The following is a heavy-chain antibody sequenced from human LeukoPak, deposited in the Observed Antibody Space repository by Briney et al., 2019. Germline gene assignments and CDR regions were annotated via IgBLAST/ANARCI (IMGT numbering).Heavy chain of an antibody. V-gene: IGHV1-2*02. D-gene: IGHD1-14*01. CDR1: GYTFSGYY. J-gene: IGHJ4*02. CDR2: INPHSGGT. Sequence: EASVKVSCKASGYTFSGYYIHWVRHAPGQGLEWMGWINPHSGGTNYAQKFQGRGTMTRDTSINTDYMELSRLRSDATAVYYCARFWAHHGALFDYWGQGTLVTASS. CDR3: ARFWAHHGALFDY.